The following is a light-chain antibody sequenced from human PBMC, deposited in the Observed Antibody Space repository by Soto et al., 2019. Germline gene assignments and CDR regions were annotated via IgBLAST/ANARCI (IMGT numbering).Light chain of an antibody. CDR1: QSLSSN. J-gene: IGKJ1*01. CDR2: GAF. CDR3: QQYNDWPLT. Sequence: EIVLTQSPATLSLSPGERATLSCRASQSLSSNLAWYQQKPGQAPSLLIYGAFTRATGIPARFSGTGSGTEFTLTISSLQSEDFALYYCQQYNDWPLTFGQGTKVDIK. V-gene: IGKV3-15*01.